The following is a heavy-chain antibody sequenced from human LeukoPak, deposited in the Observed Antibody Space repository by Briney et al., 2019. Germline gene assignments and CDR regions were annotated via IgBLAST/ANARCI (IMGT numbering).Heavy chain of an antibody. V-gene: IGHV3-48*02. D-gene: IGHD3-10*01. CDR1: GFTFISYT. J-gene: IGHJ3*02. CDR2: ISSSSSTI. CDR3: ARDLGLIWFAELGDAFDI. Sequence: GGSLRLSCAATGFTFISYTMNWVRQAPGKGLEWVSYISSSSSTIYYVDSVKGRFTISRDNAKNSLYLQMNSLRDEDTAVYYCARDLGLIWFAELGDAFDIWGQGTMVTVSS.